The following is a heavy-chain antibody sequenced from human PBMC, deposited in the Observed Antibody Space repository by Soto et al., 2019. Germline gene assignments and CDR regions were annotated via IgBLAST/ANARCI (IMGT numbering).Heavy chain of an antibody. D-gene: IGHD3-22*01. Sequence: GGSLRLSCAASGFTVSSNYMSWVRQAPGKGLEWVSVIYSGGSTYYADSVKGRFTISRDNSKDTLYLQMNSLRAEDTAVYYCAGNYYDSSGYWSDFDYWGQGTLVTVSS. J-gene: IGHJ4*02. V-gene: IGHV3-66*01. CDR2: IYSGGST. CDR3: AGNYYDSSGYWSDFDY. CDR1: GFTVSSNY.